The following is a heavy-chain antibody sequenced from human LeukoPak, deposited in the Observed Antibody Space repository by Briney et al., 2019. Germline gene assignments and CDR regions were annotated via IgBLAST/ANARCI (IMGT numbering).Heavy chain of an antibody. CDR1: GYTFTGYY. Sequence: ASVKVSCKASGYTFTGYYMHWVRQAPGQGLEWMGWINPNSGGTNYAQKFQGRVTMTRDTSISTAYMELSRLRSDDTAVYYCARSSVWDYYDSSGYLDAFDIWGQGTMVTVSS. CDR2: INPNSGGT. D-gene: IGHD3-22*01. CDR3: ARSSVWDYYDSSGYLDAFDI. V-gene: IGHV1-2*02. J-gene: IGHJ3*02.